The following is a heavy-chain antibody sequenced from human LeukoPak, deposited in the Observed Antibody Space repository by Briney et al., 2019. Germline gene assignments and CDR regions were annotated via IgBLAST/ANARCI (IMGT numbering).Heavy chain of an antibody. D-gene: IGHD3-10*01. CDR3: ARPGEAGGRYFDY. V-gene: IGHV4-39*01. CDR1: GGSISSSSYY. CDR2: IYYSGST. J-gene: IGHJ4*02. Sequence: SETLSLTCTVSGGSISSSSYYWGWIRQPPGKGLEWIGSIYYSGSTYYNPSLKSRVTISVDTSKNQFSLKLSSVTAADTAVYYCARPGEAGGRYFDYWGQGTLVTVSS.